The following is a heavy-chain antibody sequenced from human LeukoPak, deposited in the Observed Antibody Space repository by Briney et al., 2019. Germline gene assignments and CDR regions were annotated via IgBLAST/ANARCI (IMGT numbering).Heavy chain of an antibody. V-gene: IGHV3-66*01. Sequence: GGSLRLSCAASGFTVRSNYMSWVRQAPGKGLEWVSLIFNDGSTYYADSVKARFTISRDNSMDTLYLQMNSLRVEDTAVYYCARGVRGSGNFDYWGQGTLVTVSS. J-gene: IGHJ4*02. CDR3: ARGVRGSGNFDY. CDR1: GFTVRSNY. CDR2: IFNDGST. D-gene: IGHD3-10*01.